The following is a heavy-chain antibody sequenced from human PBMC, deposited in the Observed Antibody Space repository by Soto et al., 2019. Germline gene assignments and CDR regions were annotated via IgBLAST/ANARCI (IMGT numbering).Heavy chain of an antibody. CDR1: GFTFSSYS. CDR3: ARVMITFGGVIGNYYYYGMDV. J-gene: IGHJ6*02. V-gene: IGHV3-21*06. Sequence: GGSLRLSCAASGFTFSSYSMNWVRQAPGKGLEWVSSISSSSRYIYYADSVKGRFTISRDNAKNSLYLYMTRLWVEVTAVYYCARVMITFGGVIGNYYYYGMDVWGQGTTVTVSS. D-gene: IGHD3-16*02. CDR2: ISSSSRYI.